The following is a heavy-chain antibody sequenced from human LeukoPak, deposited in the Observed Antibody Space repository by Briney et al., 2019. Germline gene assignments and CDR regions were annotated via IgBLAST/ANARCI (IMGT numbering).Heavy chain of an antibody. V-gene: IGHV3-30*04. D-gene: IGHD3-10*01. CDR2: ISYDGSNK. J-gene: IGHJ6*04. CDR1: GCTFSSYA. Sequence: GRSLRLSCAASGCTFSSYAMHWVRQAPGKGLEWVAVISYDGSNKYYADSVKGRFTISRDNSKNTLYLQMNSLRAEDTAVYYCARGRYGSGSKRGMDVWGKGTTVTVSS. CDR3: ARGRYGSGSKRGMDV.